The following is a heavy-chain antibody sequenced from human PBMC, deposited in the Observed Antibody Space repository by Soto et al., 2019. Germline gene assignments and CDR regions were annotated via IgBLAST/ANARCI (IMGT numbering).Heavy chain of an antibody. CDR2: ISSSGSTI. Sequence: EVQLVESGGGLVQPGGSLRLSCAASGFTFSSYEMNWVRQAPGKGLEWVSYISSSGSTIYYADSVKGRFTISRDNAKNSLYLQMNSLRAEDTAVYYCARGGPAGGLHYAFWSGPKGWFDPWGQGTLVSVSS. CDR1: GFTFSSYE. V-gene: IGHV3-48*03. D-gene: IGHD3-3*01. CDR3: ARGGPAGGLHYAFWSGPKGWFDP. J-gene: IGHJ5*02.